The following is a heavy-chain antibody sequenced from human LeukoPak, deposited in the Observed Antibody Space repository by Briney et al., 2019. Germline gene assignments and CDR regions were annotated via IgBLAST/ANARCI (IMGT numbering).Heavy chain of an antibody. CDR1: GFTFSSYA. CDR2: INSNGGST. CDR3: ARVGRGYSFNVYYFDY. Sequence: GGSLRLSCVASGFTFSSYAMHWVRQTPGKGLEYVSGINSNGGSTHYANSVKGRFTISRDNSKHTLYLQMGSLRTEDTAVYYCARVGRGYSFNVYYFDYWGQGTLVTVSS. V-gene: IGHV3-64*01. D-gene: IGHD5-18*01. J-gene: IGHJ4*02.